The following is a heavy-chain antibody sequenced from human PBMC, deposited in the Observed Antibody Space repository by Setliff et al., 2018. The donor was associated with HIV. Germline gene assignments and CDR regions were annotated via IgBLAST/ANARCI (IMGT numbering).Heavy chain of an antibody. CDR3: VRVSAFIMSPSFYYYGMDV. J-gene: IGHJ6*02. Sequence: TSETLSLTCAVYGGAFTGRYWGWVRQPPGKGLEWIGEIDYTGNTNHNPSLKSRVSTSVDMSNEQFSLKLKSVTAADTAVYYCVRVSAFIMSPSFYYYGMDVWGQGTTVTVSS. V-gene: IGHV4-34*01. CDR1: GGAFTGRY. CDR2: IDYTGNT. D-gene: IGHD3-10*01.